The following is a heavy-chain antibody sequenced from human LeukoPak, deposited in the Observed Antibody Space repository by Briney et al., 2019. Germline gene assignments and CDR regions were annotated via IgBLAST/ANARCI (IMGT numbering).Heavy chain of an antibody. Sequence: PGGSLRLSCAASGFTFNTFNMNWVRQAPGKGLEWVATIKDDGSDKYYVDSVKGRFSISRDNAKSSLYLQMNSLRLEDTAMYYCADLGYSDWGQGTLVTVSS. D-gene: IGHD5-18*01. CDR2: IKDDGSDK. V-gene: IGHV3-7*01. CDR3: ADLGYSD. J-gene: IGHJ4*02. CDR1: GFTFNTFN.